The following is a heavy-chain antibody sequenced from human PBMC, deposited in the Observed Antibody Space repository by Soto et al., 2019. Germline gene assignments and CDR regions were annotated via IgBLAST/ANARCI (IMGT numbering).Heavy chain of an antibody. CDR3: ARGVSMIVVAHFDY. D-gene: IGHD3-22*01. J-gene: IGHJ4*02. V-gene: IGHV1-2*02. CDR2: INPNSGGT. Sequence: ASVKVSCKASGYTFTGYYMHWVRQAPGQGLEWMGWINPNSGGTNYAQKFQGRVTMTRDTSISTAYMELCRLRSDDTAVYYCARGVSMIVVAHFDYWGQGTLVTVSS. CDR1: GYTFTGYY.